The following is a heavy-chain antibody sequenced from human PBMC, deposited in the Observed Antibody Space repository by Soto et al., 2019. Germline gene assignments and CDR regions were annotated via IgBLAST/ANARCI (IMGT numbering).Heavy chain of an antibody. D-gene: IGHD3-3*01. CDR2: VSSSGASV. V-gene: IGHV3-23*01. Sequence: EVQLLESGGGFVQPGGSLRLSCEGSGFIFSSHAMSWVRQAPGKGLEWVSSVSSSGASVHLPDFLKGRFSSSRDNSKNTVYLEMNSLRVDDTAVYFCAKAVPLWSGYSFSENHWGQGTLVTVSS. CDR1: GFIFSSHA. CDR3: AKAVPLWSGYSFSENH. J-gene: IGHJ5*02.